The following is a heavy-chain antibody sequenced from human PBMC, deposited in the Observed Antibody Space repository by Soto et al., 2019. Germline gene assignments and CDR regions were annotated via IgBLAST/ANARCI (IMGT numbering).Heavy chain of an antibody. CDR2: INPNSGGT. J-gene: IGHJ6*02. CDR3: ARPHYDFWSGYLYYGMDV. V-gene: IGHV1-2*02. Sequence: ASVEVSCKXSGYTFTGYYMHWVRQAPGQGLEWMGWINPNSGGTNYAQKFQGRVTMTRDTSISTAYMELSRLRSDDTAVYYCARPHYDFWSGYLYYGMDVWGQGTTVTVSS. CDR1: GYTFTGYY. D-gene: IGHD3-3*01.